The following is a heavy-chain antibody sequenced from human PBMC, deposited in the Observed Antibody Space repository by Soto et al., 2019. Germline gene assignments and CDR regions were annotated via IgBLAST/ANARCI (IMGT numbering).Heavy chain of an antibody. D-gene: IGHD1-26*01. V-gene: IGHV3-33*01. J-gene: IGHJ6*02. CDR2: IWHDGNNK. CDR1: GFTFSNYG. CDR3: ASDLVGASDSYGLDV. Sequence: PGGSLILSCAASGFTFSNYGMHWVSQAPGKGLEWVAIIWHDGNNKYYADSVRGRFIISRDNSKNRLYLQMNSLRAEDTAVYYCASDLVGASDSYGLDVWGQGTPVTVSS.